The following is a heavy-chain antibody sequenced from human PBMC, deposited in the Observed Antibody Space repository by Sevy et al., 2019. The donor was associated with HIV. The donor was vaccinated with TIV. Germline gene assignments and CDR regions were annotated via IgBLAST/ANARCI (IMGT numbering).Heavy chain of an antibody. Sequence: GGSLRLSCAASGFTFSSYWMSWVRQAPGKGLEWVANIKQDGGETYYVYSVKGRFTISRDNAKNSLYLQMNSLRVEDTAVYYCVRCGGQIMVSAAFASWGQGTLVTVSS. CDR1: GFTFSSYW. V-gene: IGHV3-7*03. CDR2: IKQDGGET. J-gene: IGHJ4*02. D-gene: IGHD2-15*01. CDR3: VRCGGQIMVSAAFAS.